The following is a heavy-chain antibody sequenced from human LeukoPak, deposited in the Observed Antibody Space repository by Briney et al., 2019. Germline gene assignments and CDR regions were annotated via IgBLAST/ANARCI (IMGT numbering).Heavy chain of an antibody. CDR3: ARHDWFDYGGLHDGAFDI. Sequence: KASETLSLTCTVSGGSISSYFWNWIRQPAGKGLEWIGRIYTSGTTNYNTTLKSRLTMSVDTSKNQFSLRLSSVTAADTAVYYCARHDWFDYGGLHDGAFDIWGQGTMVTVSS. CDR2: IYTSGTT. CDR1: GGSISSYF. D-gene: IGHD4-23*01. J-gene: IGHJ3*02. V-gene: IGHV4-4*07.